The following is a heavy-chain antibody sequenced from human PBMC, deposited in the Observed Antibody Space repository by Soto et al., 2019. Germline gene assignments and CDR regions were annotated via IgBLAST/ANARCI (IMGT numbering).Heavy chain of an antibody. CDR3: ARDSPYAY. Sequence: ASVKVSCKASGGTFSSYAISWVRQAPGQGLEXXXWXIXXXGXXXXAENFQGRVTMTRDTSITTAYMELTSITSDDTAVYYCARDSPYAYWGQGTLVTVSS. CDR2: XIXXXGXX. D-gene: IGHD3-16*01. V-gene: IGHV1-2*02. J-gene: IGHJ4*02. CDR1: GGTFSSYA.